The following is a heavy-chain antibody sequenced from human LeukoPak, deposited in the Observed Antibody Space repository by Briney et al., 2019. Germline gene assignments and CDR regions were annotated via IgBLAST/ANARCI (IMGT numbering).Heavy chain of an antibody. CDR2: INPNSGGT. D-gene: IGHD3-10*01. Sequence: GASVKVSCKASGYTFTGYYMHWVRQAPGQGLEWMGWINPNSGGTNYAQKFQGRVTMTRGTSISTAYMELSRLRSDDTAVYYCARDIRITMVQGAMGYWGQGTLVTVSS. CDR1: GYTFTGYY. CDR3: ARDIRITMVQGAMGY. V-gene: IGHV1-2*02. J-gene: IGHJ4*02.